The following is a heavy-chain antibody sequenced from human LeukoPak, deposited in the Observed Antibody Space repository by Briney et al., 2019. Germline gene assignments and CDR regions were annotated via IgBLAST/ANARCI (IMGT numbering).Heavy chain of an antibody. CDR3: ARSVSGSYGAFDI. J-gene: IGHJ3*02. Sequence: SETLSLTCAVSGGSLSRSNWWSWVRQPPGKGLEWIGEIYQSGSTNYNPSLKSRVTILVDNSKNQFSLKVSSVTAADTAVYFCARSVSGSYGAFDIWGQGTLVTVSS. CDR2: IYQSGST. V-gene: IGHV4-4*02. D-gene: IGHD1-26*01. CDR1: GGSLSRSNW.